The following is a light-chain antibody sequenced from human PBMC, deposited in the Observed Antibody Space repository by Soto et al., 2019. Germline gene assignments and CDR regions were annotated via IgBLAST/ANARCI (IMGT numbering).Light chain of an antibody. J-gene: IGKJ2*01. CDR2: WAS. CDR1: QSVLSSSNNKNF. V-gene: IGKV4-1*01. CDR3: QKYYRIPYT. Sequence: DIVMTQSPDSLAVSLGQRATINCKSSQSVLSSSNNKNFLAWYQQKPGKSPKLLIYWASTRQSVVPDLFSGSGSGTDFTLTISSLQTENVAVYYCQKYYRIPYTFGQGTKLEIK.